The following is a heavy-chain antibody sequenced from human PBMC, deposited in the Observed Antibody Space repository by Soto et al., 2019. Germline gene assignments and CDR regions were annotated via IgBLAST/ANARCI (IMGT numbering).Heavy chain of an antibody. Sequence: AASVKVSCKASGGTFSSYAISWVRQAPGQGLEWMGGIIPIFGTANYAQKFQGRVTITADKSTSTAYMELSSLRSEDTAVYYCAREYSYGHHFDYWGQGTLVTVSS. CDR2: IIPIFGTA. J-gene: IGHJ4*02. CDR1: GGTFSSYA. CDR3: AREYSYGHHFDY. V-gene: IGHV1-69*06. D-gene: IGHD5-18*01.